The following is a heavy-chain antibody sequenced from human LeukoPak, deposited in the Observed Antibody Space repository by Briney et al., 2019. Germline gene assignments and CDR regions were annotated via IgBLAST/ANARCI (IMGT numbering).Heavy chain of an antibody. J-gene: IGHJ4*02. CDR1: GGSFSGYY. D-gene: IGHD4-17*01. CDR2: INHSGST. Sequence: SETLSLTCAVYGGSFSGYYWSWIRQPPGKGLEWIGEINHSGSTNYNPSLKSRVTISVDTSKNQFSLKLISVTAADTAVYYGARRETTTVTTLYYFDYWGQGTLVTVSS. V-gene: IGHV4-34*01. CDR3: ARRETTTVTTLYYFDY.